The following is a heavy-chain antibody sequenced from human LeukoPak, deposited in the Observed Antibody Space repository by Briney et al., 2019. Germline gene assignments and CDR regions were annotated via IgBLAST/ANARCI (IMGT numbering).Heavy chain of an antibody. V-gene: IGHV3-9*01. Sequence: PGGSLRLSCAASGFTFDDYAMHWVRQAPGKGLEWVSGISWNSGSIGYADSVKGRFTISRDNAKNSLYLQMNSLRAEDTALYYCAKGLDSERLAVYAFDIWGQGTMVTVSS. CDR2: ISWNSGSI. CDR3: AKGLDSERLAVYAFDI. J-gene: IGHJ3*02. CDR1: GFTFDDYA. D-gene: IGHD3-9*01.